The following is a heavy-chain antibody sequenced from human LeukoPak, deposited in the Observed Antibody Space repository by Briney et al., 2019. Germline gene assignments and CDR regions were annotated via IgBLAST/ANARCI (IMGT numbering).Heavy chain of an antibody. V-gene: IGHV3-23*01. D-gene: IGHD4-17*01. Sequence: GGSLRLSCAASGFPYTTYAMLCLPQAPGKGLEGVSAISGSDDEIQYADYVKGRLTTTRDNSQNTLYLQMSSLRGDDTAVYYCARLRNTMTTPRFDYGGQGTLVTVS. CDR1: GFPYTTYA. CDR2: ISGSDDEI. CDR3: ARLRNTMTTPRFDY. J-gene: IGHJ4*02.